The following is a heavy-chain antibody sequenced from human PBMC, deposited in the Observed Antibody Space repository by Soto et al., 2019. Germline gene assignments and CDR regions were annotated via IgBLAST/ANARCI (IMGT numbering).Heavy chain of an antibody. V-gene: IGHV4-39*07. CDR2: IYYSGST. J-gene: IGHJ5*02. CDR1: GGSISGTTYY. D-gene: IGHD2-15*01. CDR3: TTGYCSGGSCYDT. Sequence: PSETLSLTCTVSGGSISGTTYYWGWIRQPPGKGLEWIGSIYYSGSTYYNPSLKSRVTMTRNTSISTAYMELNSLKTEDTAVYYCTTGYCSGGSCYDTWGQGTLVTVSS.